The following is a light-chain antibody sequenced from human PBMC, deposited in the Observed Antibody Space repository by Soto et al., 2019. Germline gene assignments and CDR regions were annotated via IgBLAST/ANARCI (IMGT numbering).Light chain of an antibody. V-gene: IGLV2-14*01. J-gene: IGLJ2*01. CDR1: SSDVGAYNY. Sequence: QSALTQPASVSGSPGQSITISCTGTSSDVGAYNYVSWYQQHPGKAPKLMIYDVINRPSGVSNRFSGSKSGNTASLTISGLQAEDEADYYCSSYTSSSTLLFGGGTKLTVL. CDR3: SSYTSSSTLL. CDR2: DVI.